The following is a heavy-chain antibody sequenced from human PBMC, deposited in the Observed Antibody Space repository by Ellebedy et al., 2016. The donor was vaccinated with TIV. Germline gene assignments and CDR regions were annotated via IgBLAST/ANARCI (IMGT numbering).Heavy chain of an antibody. Sequence: SETLSLTXTVSGGSISSYYWSWIRQPPGKGLEWIGYIYYSGSTNYNPSLKSRVTISVDTSKNQFSLKLSSVTAADTAVYYCARESGSYYLDYYYGMDVWGQGTTVTVSS. V-gene: IGHV4-59*01. D-gene: IGHD1-26*01. CDR3: ARESGSYYLDYYYGMDV. J-gene: IGHJ6*02. CDR2: IYYSGST. CDR1: GGSISSYY.